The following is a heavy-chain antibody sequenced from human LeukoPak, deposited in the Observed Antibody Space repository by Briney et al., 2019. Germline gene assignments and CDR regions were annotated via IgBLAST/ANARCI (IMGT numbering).Heavy chain of an antibody. CDR2: IKQDGSEK. CDR3: ARDQNDILTGYPDYFDY. V-gene: IGHV3-7*01. D-gene: IGHD3-9*01. CDR1: GFTFSSYW. Sequence: GGSLRLSCAASGFTFSSYWMSWARQAPGKGLEWVANIKQDGSEKYYVDSVKGRFTISRDNAKNSLYLQMNSLRAEDTAVYYCARDQNDILTGYPDYFDYWGQGTLVTVSS. J-gene: IGHJ4*02.